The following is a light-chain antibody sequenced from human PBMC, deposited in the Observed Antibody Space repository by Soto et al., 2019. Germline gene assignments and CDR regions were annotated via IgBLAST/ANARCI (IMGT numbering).Light chain of an antibody. V-gene: IGLV2-14*01. CDR2: DVS. Sequence: QSALTQPASVSGSPGQSITISCTGTSSDVGDYNYVSWYQQHPGKAPKVMIYDVSNRPSGVSNRFSGSKSGNTASLTISGLQAEDEADYCCSSYTSSSTRVFGPGTKLTVL. J-gene: IGLJ1*01. CDR1: SSDVGDYNY. CDR3: SSYTSSSTRV.